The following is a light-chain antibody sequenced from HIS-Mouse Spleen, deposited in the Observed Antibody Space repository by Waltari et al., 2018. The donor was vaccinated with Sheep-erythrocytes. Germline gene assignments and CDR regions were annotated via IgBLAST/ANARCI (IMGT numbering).Light chain of an antibody. V-gene: IGKV1-5*03. CDR2: KAS. CDR1: QSISSW. Sequence: ITCRASQSISSWLAWYQQKPGKAPKLLIYKASSLESGVPSRFSGSGSGTEFTLTISSLQPDDFATYYCQQYNSSLTFGPGTKVDIK. CDR3: QQYNSSLT. J-gene: IGKJ3*01.